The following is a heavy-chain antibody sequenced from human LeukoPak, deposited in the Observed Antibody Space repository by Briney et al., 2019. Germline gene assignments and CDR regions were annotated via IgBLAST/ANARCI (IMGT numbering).Heavy chain of an antibody. CDR1: GYSFTSYW. J-gene: IGHJ4*02. D-gene: IGHD6-13*01. Sequence: GESLKISCKGSGYSFTSYWIGWVRQMPGKGLEWMGIIYPGDSDTRYSPSFQGQVTISADKSISTAYLQWSSLKASDTAMYYCARHRRPGIAAAGTDYWGQGTLVTVSS. CDR3: ARHRRPGIAAAGTDY. V-gene: IGHV5-51*01. CDR2: IYPGDSDT.